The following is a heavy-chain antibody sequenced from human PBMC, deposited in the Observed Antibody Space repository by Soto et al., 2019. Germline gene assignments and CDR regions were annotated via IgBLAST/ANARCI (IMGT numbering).Heavy chain of an antibody. Sequence: ASVKVSCKASGYTFTSYDINWVRQATGQGLEWMGWMNPNSGNTGYAQKFQGRVTMTRDTSTSTVYMELSSLRSEDTAVYYCARGPLVADDAFDIWGQGTMVTVSS. CDR2: MNPNSGNT. J-gene: IGHJ3*02. CDR3: ARGPLVADDAFDI. V-gene: IGHV1-8*01. D-gene: IGHD5-12*01. CDR1: GYTFTSYD.